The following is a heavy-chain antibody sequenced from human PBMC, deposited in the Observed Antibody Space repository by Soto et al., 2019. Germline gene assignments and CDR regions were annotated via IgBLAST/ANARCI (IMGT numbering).Heavy chain of an antibody. V-gene: IGHV1-3*01. J-gene: IGHJ6*03. CDR2: INAGNGNT. CDR1: GYTFTSYA. D-gene: IGHD2-2*01. CDR3: ARDPLVVPAAITPIYYYMDV. Sequence: ASVKVSCKASGYTFTSYAMHWVCQAPGQRLEWMGWINAGNGNTKYSQKFQGRVTITRDTSASTAYMELSSLRSEDTAVYYCARDPLVVPAAITPIYYYMDVWGKGTTVTVSS.